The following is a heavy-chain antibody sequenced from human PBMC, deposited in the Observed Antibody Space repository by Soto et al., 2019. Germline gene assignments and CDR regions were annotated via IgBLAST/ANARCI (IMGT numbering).Heavy chain of an antibody. V-gene: IGHV3-23*01. D-gene: IGHD1-26*01. CDR3: AKDRSPGATTWNVY. J-gene: IGHJ4*02. Sequence: AGSLRLSCAAAGFTFSNAWMSWVRQARGKGLEWVSTISGSGVAKFYADSVKGRFTISRDNSNNTVSLQMNSLRAEDAALYYCAKDRSPGATTWNVYWGQGTLVTVSS. CDR2: ISGSGVAK. CDR1: GFTFSNAW.